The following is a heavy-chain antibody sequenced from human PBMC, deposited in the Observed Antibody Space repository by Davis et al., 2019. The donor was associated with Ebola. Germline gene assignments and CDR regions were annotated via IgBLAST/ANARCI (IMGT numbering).Heavy chain of an antibody. J-gene: IGHJ4*02. CDR2: INHSGST. Sequence: SETLSLTCAVYGGSFSGYYWSWIRQPPGKGLEWIGEINHSGSTNYNPSLKSRVTISVDTSKNQFSLQLSSVTAADTAVYYCARGPTVAGLDYWGQGTLVTVSS. CDR1: GGSFSGYY. CDR3: ARGPTVAGLDY. D-gene: IGHD6-19*01. V-gene: IGHV4-34*01.